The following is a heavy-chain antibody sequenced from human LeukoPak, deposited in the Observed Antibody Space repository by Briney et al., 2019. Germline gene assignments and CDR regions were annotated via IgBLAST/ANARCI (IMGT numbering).Heavy chain of an antibody. D-gene: IGHD6-13*01. Sequence: SVKVSCKVSGYTLTELSMHWVRQAPGKGLEWMGGFDPEDGETIYAQKFQGRVTMTEDTSTDTAYMELSSLRSEDTAVYYCAGPARIAAAQDAFDIWGQGTMVTVSS. CDR3: AGPARIAAAQDAFDI. V-gene: IGHV1-24*01. J-gene: IGHJ3*02. CDR2: FDPEDGET. CDR1: GYTLTELS.